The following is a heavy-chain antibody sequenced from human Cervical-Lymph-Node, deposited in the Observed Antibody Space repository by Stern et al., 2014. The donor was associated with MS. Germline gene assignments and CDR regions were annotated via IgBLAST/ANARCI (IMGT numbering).Heavy chain of an antibody. CDR1: GGTFSSYA. Sequence: QLVQSGAEVKKTGSSVKVSCKASGGTFSSYAISWVRQAPGQGLEWIGGIITIFGKANYAQKFQGRVTINADGVTSTAYIETRSLRSEDTAVYYCAREPLLTIVGATGYFDFCGQGTLVTVSS. CDR2: IITIFGKA. V-gene: IGHV1-69*01. J-gene: IGHJ4*02. D-gene: IGHD1-26*01. CDR3: AREPLLTIVGATGYFDF.